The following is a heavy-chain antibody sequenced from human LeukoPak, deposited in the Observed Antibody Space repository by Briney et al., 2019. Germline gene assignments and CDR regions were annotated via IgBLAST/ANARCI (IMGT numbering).Heavy chain of an antibody. J-gene: IGHJ4*02. CDR1: GYTFTNYG. D-gene: IGHD1-14*01. Sequence: ASVKVSCKASGYTFTNYGISWVRQAPGQGLECMSWISANNGDTRYAQNFQGRVTMTTDTSTTTAYMELRSLTSDETAVYYCARVPPSAHQVFSSDYWGQGTQVTVSS. V-gene: IGHV1-18*04. CDR2: ISANNGDT. CDR3: ARVPPSAHQVFSSDY.